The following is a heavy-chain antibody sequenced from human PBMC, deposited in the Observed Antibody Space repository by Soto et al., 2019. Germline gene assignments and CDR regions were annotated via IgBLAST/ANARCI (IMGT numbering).Heavy chain of an antibody. J-gene: IGHJ6*04. CDR3: ANVRRDVADCTSSSCSVLSVYSDV. CDR1: GFILGGYA. Sequence: GGSLRLSCAASGFILGGYAMSWVRQAPGKGLESIASMTYGDGSTYYPDSVKGRFTLSRDSSKNTLYLQMNSLRAEDTAVYYCANVRRDVADCTSSSCSVLSVYSDVWGKGTTVTVSS. CDR2: MTYGDGST. D-gene: IGHD2-2*01. V-gene: IGHV3-23*01.